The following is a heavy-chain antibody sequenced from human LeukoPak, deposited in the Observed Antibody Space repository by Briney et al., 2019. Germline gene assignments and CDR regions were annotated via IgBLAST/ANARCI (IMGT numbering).Heavy chain of an antibody. D-gene: IGHD6-13*01. CDR2: IGSSSSYI. V-gene: IGHV3-21*01. CDR1: GFTFSSYS. Sequence: PGGSLRLSCAASGFTFSSYSMNWVRQAPGKGLEWVSSIGSSSSYIYYADSVKGRFTISRDNAKNSLYLQMNSLRAEDTAVYYCARAGSSWYSYYYYMDVWGKGTTVTISS. CDR3: ARAGSSWYSYYYYMDV. J-gene: IGHJ6*03.